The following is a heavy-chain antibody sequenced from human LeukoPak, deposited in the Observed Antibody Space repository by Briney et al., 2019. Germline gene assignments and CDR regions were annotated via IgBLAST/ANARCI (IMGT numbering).Heavy chain of an antibody. CDR1: GYSFTSYW. D-gene: IGHD6-19*01. Sequence: GESLKISCKSSGYSFTSYWVAWVRQMPGKGLEWMGIIYPGDSDTRYSPSFQGQVTISADKSISTAYLQWSSLKASDTAMYYCARPTGGGWFTGACDIWGQGTMVTVSS. CDR2: IYPGDSDT. CDR3: ARPTGGGWFTGACDI. V-gene: IGHV5-51*01. J-gene: IGHJ3*02.